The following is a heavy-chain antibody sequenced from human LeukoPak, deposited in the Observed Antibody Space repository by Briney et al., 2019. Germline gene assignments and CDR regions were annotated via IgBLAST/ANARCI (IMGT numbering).Heavy chain of an antibody. J-gene: IGHJ4*02. Sequence: SETLSLTCTVSGGSISSYYWSWIRQPPGKGLEWIGYIYYSGSTNYNPSLKSRVTISVDTSKNQFSLKLSSVTAADTAVYYCARMTLYGDYFDYWGQGTLVTVSS. D-gene: IGHD4-17*01. V-gene: IGHV4-59*01. CDR2: IYYSGST. CDR3: ARMTLYGDYFDY. CDR1: GGSISSYY.